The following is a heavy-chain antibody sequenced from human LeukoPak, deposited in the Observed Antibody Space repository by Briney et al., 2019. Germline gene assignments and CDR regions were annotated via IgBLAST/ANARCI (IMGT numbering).Heavy chain of an antibody. Sequence: GGSLRLSCAASGFTLSTYWMSWVRQAPGKGLEWVANVKQDGSEKYYVDSVKGRFTISRDNAKNSVYLQMSRLRAEDTAVYYCLRDWDYRGQGILVTVSS. V-gene: IGHV3-7*03. CDR3: LRDWDY. CDR2: VKQDGSEK. J-gene: IGHJ4*02. CDR1: GFTLSTYW.